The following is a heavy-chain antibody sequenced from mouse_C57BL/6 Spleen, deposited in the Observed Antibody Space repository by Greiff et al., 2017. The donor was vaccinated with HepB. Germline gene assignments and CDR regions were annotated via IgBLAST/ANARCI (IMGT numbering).Heavy chain of an antibody. CDR3: ARSGQLRLVFDY. Sequence: QVQLQQPGAALVRPGSSVKLSCKASGYTFTSYWMHWVKQRPIQGLEWIGNIDPSDSETHYNQKFKDKATLTVDKSSSTAYMQLSSLTSEDSAVYYCARSGQLRLVFDYWGQGTTLTVSS. CDR1: GYTFTSYW. V-gene: IGHV1-52*01. J-gene: IGHJ2*01. CDR2: IDPSDSET. D-gene: IGHD3-2*02.